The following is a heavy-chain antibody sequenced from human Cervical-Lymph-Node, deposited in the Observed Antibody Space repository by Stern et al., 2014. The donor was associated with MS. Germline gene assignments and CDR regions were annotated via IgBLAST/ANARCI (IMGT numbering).Heavy chain of an antibody. D-gene: IGHD6-6*01. J-gene: IGHJ6*02. CDR1: GGSISSGDHY. CDR2: NYNRGST. Sequence: QVQLQESGPGLVKPSQTLSLRCTVSGGSISSGDHYWTWLRQHPGKGLEWIGYNYNRGSTYYNPSLKSRVIISVDTSKNQFSLRVSSVTAADTAVYYCARGRYSSSSARDYHYGMDVWGQGTTVTVSS. CDR3: ARGRYSSSSARDYHYGMDV. V-gene: IGHV4-31*03.